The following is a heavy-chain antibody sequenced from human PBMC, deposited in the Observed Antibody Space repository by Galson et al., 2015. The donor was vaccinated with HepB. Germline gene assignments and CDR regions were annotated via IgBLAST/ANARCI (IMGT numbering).Heavy chain of an antibody. CDR2: IDWDDDK. Sequence: PALVKPTQTLTLTCTFSGFSLSTSGMCVSWIRQPPGKALEWLARIDWDDDKYYSTSLKTRLTISKDTSKNQVVLTMTNMDPVDTATYYCARSRYYDILTGHPFDYWGQGTLVTVSS. V-gene: IGHV2-70*11. CDR3: ARSRYYDILTGHPFDY. D-gene: IGHD3-9*01. J-gene: IGHJ4*02. CDR1: GFSLSTSGMC.